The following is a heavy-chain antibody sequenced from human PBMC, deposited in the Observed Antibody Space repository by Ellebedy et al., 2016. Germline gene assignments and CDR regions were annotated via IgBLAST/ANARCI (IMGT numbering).Heavy chain of an antibody. D-gene: IGHD5-18*01. CDR2: INAGNGNT. V-gene: IGHV1-3*01. CDR3: AREDGGYSFGV. CDR1: GYTFTSHA. J-gene: IGHJ4*02. Sequence: ASVKVSCKASGYTFTSHAMHWVRQAPGQRLEWMGWINAGNGNTKSSQKFQGRVTITRDTSASTAYMELSSLRSEDTAVYYCAREDGGYSFGVWGQGTLVTVSS.